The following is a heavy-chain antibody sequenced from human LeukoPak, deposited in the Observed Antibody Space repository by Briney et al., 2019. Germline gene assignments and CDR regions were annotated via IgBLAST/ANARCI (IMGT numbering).Heavy chain of an antibody. CDR3: AREGPRGNSQFDY. J-gene: IGHJ4*02. Sequence: SGGSLRLSCAASGFTVSSNYMSWVRQAPGKGLEWVSVIYSGGSTYYADSVKGRFTISRDNAKNSLYLQMNSLRAEDTAVYYCAREGPRGNSQFDYWGQGTLVTVSS. CDR1: GFTVSSNY. V-gene: IGHV3-53*01. CDR2: IYSGGST. D-gene: IGHD2/OR15-2a*01.